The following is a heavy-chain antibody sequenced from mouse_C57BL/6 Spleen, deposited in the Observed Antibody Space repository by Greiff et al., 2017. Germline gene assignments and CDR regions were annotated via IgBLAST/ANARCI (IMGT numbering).Heavy chain of an antibody. D-gene: IGHD1-1*01. CDR3: ARSSFYYYGSSYAMDY. J-gene: IGHJ4*01. V-gene: IGHV7-3*01. CDR1: GFTFTDYY. Sequence: EVKLVESGGGLVQPGGSLSLSCAASGFTFTDYYMSWVRQPPGKALEWLGFIRNKANGYTTEYSASVKGRFTISRDNSQSILYLQMNALRAEDSATYYCARSSFYYYGSSYAMDYWGQGTSVTVSS. CDR2: IRNKANGYTT.